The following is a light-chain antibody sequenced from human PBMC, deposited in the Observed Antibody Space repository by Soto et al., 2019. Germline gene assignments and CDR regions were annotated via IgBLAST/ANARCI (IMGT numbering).Light chain of an antibody. CDR3: QQDGNSPLP. V-gene: IGKV3-20*01. CDR2: GAS. J-gene: IGKJ4*01. Sequence: EIVLTQSPGTLSLSPGARATLSCRAGQRVSSSDLAWYQQKPRPAPRRLIYGASTRATGIPARFRASGSGTDVNLTISQLQPEDFAVYSCQQDGNSPLPFGGATKVEI. CDR1: QRVSSSD.